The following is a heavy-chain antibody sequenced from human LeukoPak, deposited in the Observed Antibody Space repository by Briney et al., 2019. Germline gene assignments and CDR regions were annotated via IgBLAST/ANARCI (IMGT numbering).Heavy chain of an antibody. CDR1: GGSISSYY. V-gene: IGHV4-59*01. Sequence: PSETLSLTCTVSGGSISSYYWSWIRQPPGKGLEWIGYIYYSGSTNYNPSLKSRVTISVETSKNQFSLKLSSVTAADTAVYYCARGLEWLGNAFDIWGQGTMVTVSS. CDR3: ARGLEWLGNAFDI. D-gene: IGHD3-3*01. CDR2: IYYSGST. J-gene: IGHJ3*02.